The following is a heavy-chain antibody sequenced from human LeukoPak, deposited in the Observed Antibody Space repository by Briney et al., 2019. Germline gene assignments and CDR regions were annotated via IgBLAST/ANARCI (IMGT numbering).Heavy chain of an antibody. CDR2: INPTSGGT. V-gene: IGHV1-2*02. D-gene: IGHD4-17*01. CDR3: ATVTAWHYYYGMDV. CDR1: GCTLTGYF. Sequence: ASVTVSCKASGCTLTGYFIHSVRPAPGQGLDWMGWINPTSGGTNIAQKFQGRVTMTRDTSFSTAYMVLSRLRSDDTAVYYCATVTAWHYYYGMDVWGQGTTVTVSS. J-gene: IGHJ6*02.